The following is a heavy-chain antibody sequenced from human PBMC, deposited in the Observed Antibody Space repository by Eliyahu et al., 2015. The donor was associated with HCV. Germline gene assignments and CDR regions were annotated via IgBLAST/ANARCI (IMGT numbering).Heavy chain of an antibody. CDR3: AKLRDTGLARDDS. D-gene: IGHD5-18*01. Sequence: QVQLVQSGAEVKKPGSSVKVSCKASGGFFRNYAINWVRQAPGQGLEWMGRIIPAFGLRDYAQKFQGRLTITADKSTSTAYMELSSLTSKDTAMYYCAKLRDTGLARDDSWGQGTQVSVSS. CDR2: IIPAFGLR. V-gene: IGHV1-69*04. CDR1: GGFFRNYA. J-gene: IGHJ4*02.